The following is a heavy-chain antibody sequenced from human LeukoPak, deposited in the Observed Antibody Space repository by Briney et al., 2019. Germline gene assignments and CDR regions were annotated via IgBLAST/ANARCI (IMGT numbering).Heavy chain of an antibody. D-gene: IGHD3-10*01. Sequence: GGSLRLSCAASGFTFSSYEMNWFRQAPGKGLEWVSYISSSGSTIYYADSVKGRFTISRDNAKNSLYLQMNSLRAEDTAVYYCARGSPGLSYYYGSGIDYWGQGTLVTVSS. CDR2: ISSSGSTI. J-gene: IGHJ4*02. CDR1: GFTFSSYE. CDR3: ARGSPGLSYYYGSGIDY. V-gene: IGHV3-48*03.